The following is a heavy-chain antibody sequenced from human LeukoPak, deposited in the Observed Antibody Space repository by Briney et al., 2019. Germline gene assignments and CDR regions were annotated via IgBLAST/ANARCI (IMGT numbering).Heavy chain of an antibody. Sequence: SETLSLTCAVSGGSISSSNWWSWVRQPPGKGLEWIGEIDHSGSTNYNPSLKSRVTISVDTSKNQFSLKLSSVTAADTAVYYCAREGDYYDTSGTLDYWGQGTLVTVSS. CDR1: GGSISSSNW. CDR2: IDHSGST. J-gene: IGHJ4*02. V-gene: IGHV4-4*02. D-gene: IGHD3-22*01. CDR3: AREGDYYDTSGTLDY.